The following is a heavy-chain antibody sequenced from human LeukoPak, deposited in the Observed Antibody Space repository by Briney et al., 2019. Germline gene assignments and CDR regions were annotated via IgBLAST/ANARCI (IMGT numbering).Heavy chain of an antibody. D-gene: IGHD5-24*01. CDR1: GGSISSGSYY. Sequence: PSETLSLTCTVSGGSISSGSYYWSWIRQPAGKGLEWIGRIYTSGSTNYNPSLKSRVTISVDTSKNQFSLKLSSVTAADTAVYYCARCRDGYNCWYFDYWGQGTLVTVSS. CDR2: IYTSGST. J-gene: IGHJ4*02. V-gene: IGHV4-61*02. CDR3: ARCRDGYNCWYFDY.